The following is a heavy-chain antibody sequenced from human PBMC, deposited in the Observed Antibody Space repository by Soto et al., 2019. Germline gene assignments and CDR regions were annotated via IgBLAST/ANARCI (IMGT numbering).Heavy chain of an antibody. CDR3: TRHLSDY. CDR1: GFSLSGSA. Sequence: EVQLVESGGGLVQPGGSLKLSCAASGFSLSGSAMHWVRQASGKGLEWVGRIRSKTNNYATAYAASVKGRFTISRDDSKNTAYLQMNSLNTEDTAVYYCTRHLSDYWGQGALVTVSS. CDR2: IRSKTNNYAT. J-gene: IGHJ4*02. V-gene: IGHV3-73*01.